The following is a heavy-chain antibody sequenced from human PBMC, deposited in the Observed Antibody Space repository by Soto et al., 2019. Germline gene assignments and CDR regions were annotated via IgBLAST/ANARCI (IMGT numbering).Heavy chain of an antibody. J-gene: IGHJ4*02. CDR2: IGPNPVNI. CDR3: ATARHCSSAACPAAE. Sequence: EVQLLESGGGLVQPGGSLRLSCAASGFPFSTSGMLWVRQPPGEGLEWVSAIGPNPVNINYRDSVKGRFTISRDNSRNTVFLQRSALRAEDTALYYCATARHCSSAACPAAEWGQGTLITVSS. D-gene: IGHD2-2*01. CDR1: GFPFSTSG. V-gene: IGHV3-23*01.